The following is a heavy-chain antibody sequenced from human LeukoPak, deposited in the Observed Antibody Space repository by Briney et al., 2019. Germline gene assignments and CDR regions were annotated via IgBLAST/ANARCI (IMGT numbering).Heavy chain of an antibody. V-gene: IGHV3-74*01. Sequence: GGSLRLSCAASGFTFSRNWMHWVRQAPGKVLVWVSRINSDGSTTSYADSVKGRFTISRDNAKNTLYLQMNSLRAEDTAVYYCARDEKSPGMDVWGQGTTVTVSS. CDR2: INSDGSTT. J-gene: IGHJ6*02. CDR1: GFTFSRNW. CDR3: ARDEKSPGMDV.